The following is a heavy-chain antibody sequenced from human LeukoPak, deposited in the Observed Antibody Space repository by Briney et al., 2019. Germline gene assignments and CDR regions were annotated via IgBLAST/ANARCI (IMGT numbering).Heavy chain of an antibody. J-gene: IGHJ5*02. CDR2: IYHSGST. CDR1: GGSISSYY. CDR3: ARGGAYYDSSRAWFDP. Sequence: PSETLSLTCTVSGGSISSYYWSWIRQPPGKGLEWIGSIYHSGSTYYNPSLKSRVTISVDRSKNQFSLKLSSVTAADTAVYYCARGGAYYDSSRAWFDPWGQGTLVTVSS. V-gene: IGHV4-59*12. D-gene: IGHD3-22*01.